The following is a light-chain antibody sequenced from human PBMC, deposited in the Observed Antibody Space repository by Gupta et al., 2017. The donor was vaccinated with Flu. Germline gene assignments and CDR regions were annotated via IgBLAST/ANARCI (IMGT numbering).Light chain of an antibody. Sequence: DIQMTQSPSTLSASVGDRVTITCRASQSIGSWLAWYQQKPGKVPKLLIYKASSVASGVPSSFSGSGSDTALTLTISGLQPDEFSTYHRRRNGSLWTFGQGTRVEIK. V-gene: IGKV1-5*03. CDR3: RRNGSLWT. CDR2: KAS. CDR1: QSIGSW. J-gene: IGKJ1*01.